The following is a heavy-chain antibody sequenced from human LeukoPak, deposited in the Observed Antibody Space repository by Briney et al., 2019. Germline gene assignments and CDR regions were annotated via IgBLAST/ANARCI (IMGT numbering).Heavy chain of an antibody. Sequence: SETLSLTCTVSGGSISSYYWSWIRQPPGKGLEWIGYIYYSGSTNYNPSLKSRVTISVDTSKNQFSLKLSSVTAADTAVYYCARAPSDFWSGYYSIWGQGTLVTVSS. D-gene: IGHD3-3*01. CDR1: GGSISSYY. CDR2: IYYSGST. V-gene: IGHV4-59*01. CDR3: ARAPSDFWSGYYSI. J-gene: IGHJ4*02.